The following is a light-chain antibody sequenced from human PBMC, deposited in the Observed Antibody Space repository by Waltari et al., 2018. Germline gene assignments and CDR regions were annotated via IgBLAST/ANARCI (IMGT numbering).Light chain of an antibody. J-gene: IGKJ1*01. Sequence: EIVLTQSPGTLSLPPGERATLSCRASQSVSSFLAWYQQKPGQAPRLLIYEASSSATDIPDRFSGSGSGTDFSLTISRLEPEDFAVYYCQKYGTLPATFGQGTKVEIK. CDR2: EAS. CDR3: QKYGTLPAT. V-gene: IGKV3-20*01. CDR1: QSVSSF.